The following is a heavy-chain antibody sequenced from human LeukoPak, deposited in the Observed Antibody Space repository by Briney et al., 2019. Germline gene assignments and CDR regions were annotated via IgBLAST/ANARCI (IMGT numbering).Heavy chain of an antibody. J-gene: IGHJ4*02. D-gene: IGHD2-2*01. CDR2: TYYRSKWYN. V-gene: IGHV6-1*01. CDR1: GDSVSINSAA. Sequence: SQTLSLTCAISGDSVSINSAAWNWIRQSPSRGLECLGRTYYRSKWYNDYAVSVKSRITINPDTSKNQYSLQLNSVTPEETAVYYCAREPLRQTAAMTFDYWGQGTLVTVSS. CDR3: AREPLRQTAAMTFDY.